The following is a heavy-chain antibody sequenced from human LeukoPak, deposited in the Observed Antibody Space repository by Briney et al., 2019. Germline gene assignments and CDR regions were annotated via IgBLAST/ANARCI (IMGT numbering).Heavy chain of an antibody. CDR2: ITGSGGGT. CDR1: GFTFSSYA. D-gene: IGHD2-2*01. CDR3: AKGESQPKYFFDR. J-gene: IGHJ4*02. V-gene: IGHV3-23*01. Sequence: PGGSLRLSCAASGFTFSSYAMSWVRQAPRKGLEWVSTITGSGGGTYYADSVKGRFTISRDNSKNTLSLQMNSLRAEDTAVYYCAKGESQPKYFFDRWGQGVLVTVSS.